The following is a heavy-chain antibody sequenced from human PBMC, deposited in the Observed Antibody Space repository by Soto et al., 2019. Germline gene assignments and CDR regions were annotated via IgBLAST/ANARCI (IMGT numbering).Heavy chain of an antibody. D-gene: IGHD6-19*01. Sequence: QVQLEQSGAEVKKPGDSMKVSCKAYGYTFTSYGISWVRQAPGQGLEWMGWINGYNGNTDYPQKVQGRVAKTTDTSTSTAYMELRSLRSDDTAVYYCAREGSAPYYYYGMDVWGQGTTVTVSS. CDR1: GYTFTSYG. CDR3: AREGSAPYYYYGMDV. V-gene: IGHV1-18*01. J-gene: IGHJ6*02. CDR2: INGYNGNT.